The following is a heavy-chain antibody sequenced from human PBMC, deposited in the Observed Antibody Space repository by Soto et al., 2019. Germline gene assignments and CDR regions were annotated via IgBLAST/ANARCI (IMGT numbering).Heavy chain of an antibody. Sequence: QVQLVESGGGVVQPGRSLRLSCAASGFTFSSYGMYWVRQAPGKGLEWVAVISYDGSNKYYADSVKGRFTISRDNSKNTLYLQMNSLRAEDTAVYYCANWNPDYWGQGTLVTVSS. CDR1: GFTFSSYG. V-gene: IGHV3-30*18. CDR3: ANWNPDY. CDR2: ISYDGSNK. J-gene: IGHJ4*02. D-gene: IGHD1-1*01.